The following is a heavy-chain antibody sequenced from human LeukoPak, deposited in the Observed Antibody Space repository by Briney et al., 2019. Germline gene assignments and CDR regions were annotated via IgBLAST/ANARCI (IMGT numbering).Heavy chain of an antibody. Sequence: GGSLRLSCTASGFTFGDYAMSWVRQAPGKGLEWVAVIWAGGNNKYYADFVKGRFTFSRDNSRNTLSLQMNSLSAEDTAVYYCAKESGPFGAFDIWGQGTTVTVSS. V-gene: IGHV3-30*04. CDR2: IWAGGNNK. CDR3: AKESGPFGAFDI. CDR1: GFTFGDYA. J-gene: IGHJ3*02. D-gene: IGHD3-10*01.